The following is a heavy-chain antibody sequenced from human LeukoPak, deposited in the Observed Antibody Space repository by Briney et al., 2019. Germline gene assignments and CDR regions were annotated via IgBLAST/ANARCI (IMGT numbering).Heavy chain of an antibody. CDR2: IYYSGST. CDR1: GGSINTYY. Sequence: PSETLSLTCTVSGGSINTYYWSWIRQPPGKGLEWIGYIYYSGSTNYNPSLKSRVTISVDTSQNQFSLKLSSVTAADTAVYYCARGGHYDFWSGPHPYYFDYWGQGTLVTVSS. J-gene: IGHJ4*02. V-gene: IGHV4-59*01. D-gene: IGHD3-3*01. CDR3: ARGGHYDFWSGPHPYYFDY.